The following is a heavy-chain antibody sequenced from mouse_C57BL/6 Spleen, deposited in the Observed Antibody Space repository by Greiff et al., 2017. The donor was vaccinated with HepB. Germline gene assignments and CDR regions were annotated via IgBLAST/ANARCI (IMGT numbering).Heavy chain of an antibody. CDR3: ARGVVATNFDV. V-gene: IGHV1-81*01. CDR1: GYTFTSYG. J-gene: IGHJ1*03. CDR2: IYPRSGNT. D-gene: IGHD1-1*01. Sequence: VKLQESGAELARPGASVKLSCKASGYTFTSYGISWVKQRTGQGLEWIGEIYPRSGNTYYNEKFKGKATLTADKSSSTAYMELRSLTSEDSAVYFCARGVVATNFDVWGTGTTVTVSS.